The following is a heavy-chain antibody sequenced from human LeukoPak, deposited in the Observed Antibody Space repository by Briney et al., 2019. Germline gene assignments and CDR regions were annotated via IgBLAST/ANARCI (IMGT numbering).Heavy chain of an antibody. Sequence: PGGSLRLSCAASGFTVSSNYMSWVRQAPGKGLEWIGSIYYSGSTYYNPSLKSRVTISVDTSKNQFSLKLSSVTAADTAVYYCASGYYDYVWGSYRPLDYWGQGTLVTVSS. D-gene: IGHD3-16*02. CDR2: IYYSGST. J-gene: IGHJ4*02. V-gene: IGHV4-59*05. CDR3: ASGYYDYVWGSYRPLDY. CDR1: GFTVSSNY.